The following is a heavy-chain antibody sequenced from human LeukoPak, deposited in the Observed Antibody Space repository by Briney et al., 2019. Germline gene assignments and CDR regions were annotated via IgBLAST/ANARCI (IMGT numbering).Heavy chain of an antibody. CDR2: ISSSGSTI. CDR1: GFTFSDYY. CDR3: ARSQVGKTGTTIVYYYMDV. V-gene: IGHV3-11*01. D-gene: IGHD1-7*01. J-gene: IGHJ6*03. Sequence: RAGGSLRLSCAASGFTFSDYYMSWIRQAPGKGLEWVSYISSSGSTIYYAASVKGRFTISRDNAKNSLYLQMNSLRAEDTAVYYCARSQVGKTGTTIVYYYMDVWGKATTVTVSS.